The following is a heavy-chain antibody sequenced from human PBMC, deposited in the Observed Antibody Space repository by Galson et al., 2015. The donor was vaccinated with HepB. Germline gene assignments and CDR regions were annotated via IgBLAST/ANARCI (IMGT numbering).Heavy chain of an antibody. CDR3: ARASDSGFSKFYCYYLDV. D-gene: IGHD3-22*01. V-gene: IGHV3-30-3*01. J-gene: IGHJ6*03. Sequence: SLRLSCAASGFTFSHYAIHWVRQAPGRGLEWVAVISFDGSEKYHADSVKGRVIISRDNSKNTLYVQMNSLRPEDTAVYYCARASDSGFSKFYCYYLDVWGEGATVTVSS. CDR2: ISFDGSEK. CDR1: GFTFSHYA.